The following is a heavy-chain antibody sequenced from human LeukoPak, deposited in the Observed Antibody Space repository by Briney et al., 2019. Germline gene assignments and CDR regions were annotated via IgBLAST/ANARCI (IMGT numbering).Heavy chain of an antibody. CDR3: AKDRRIVGAPIDY. CDR1: GFTFSSYG. J-gene: IGHJ4*02. Sequence: PGRSLRLSCAASGFTFSSYGMHWVRQAPGKGLEWVAVISYDGSNKYYADSVKGRFTISGDNSKNTLYLQMNSLRAEDTAVYYCAKDRRIVGAPIDYWGQGTLVTVSS. D-gene: IGHD1-26*01. CDR2: ISYDGSNK. V-gene: IGHV3-30*18.